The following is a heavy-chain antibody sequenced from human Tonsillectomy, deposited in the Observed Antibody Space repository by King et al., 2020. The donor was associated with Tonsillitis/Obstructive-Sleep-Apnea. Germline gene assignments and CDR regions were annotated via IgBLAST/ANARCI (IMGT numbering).Heavy chain of an antibody. D-gene: IGHD3-16*02. CDR2: ITSKTDGGTT. CDR1: GVTVSNAW. J-gene: IGHJ6*03. V-gene: IGHV3-15*01. CDR3: TIVWYFDYIWGSYRRDYYYYYYMDV. Sequence: VQLVESGGGLVKPGGSLRLSCAASGVTVSNAWMSCVRQAPGKGLEWVGRITSKTDGGTTDYAAPVKGRFTISRDDSKNKLYLQMNSLKTEDTGVYYCTIVWYFDYIWGSYRRDYYYYYYMDVWGKGTTVTVSS.